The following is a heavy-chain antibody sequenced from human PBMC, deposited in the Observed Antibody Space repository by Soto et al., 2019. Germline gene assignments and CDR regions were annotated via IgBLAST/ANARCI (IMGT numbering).Heavy chain of an antibody. J-gene: IGHJ6*02. CDR1: GFTFSNAW. V-gene: IGHV3-15*01. Sequence: PGGSLRLSCAASGFTFSNAWMSWVRQAPGKGLEWVGRIKSKTDGGTTDYAAPVKGRFTISRDDSKNKLYLQMNSLKTEDTAVYYCTTDRTIQYYYDSSGYYPPSPYYYYGMDVWGQGTTVTVSS. CDR3: TTDRTIQYYYDSSGYYPPSPYYYYGMDV. CDR2: IKSKTDGGTT. D-gene: IGHD3-22*01.